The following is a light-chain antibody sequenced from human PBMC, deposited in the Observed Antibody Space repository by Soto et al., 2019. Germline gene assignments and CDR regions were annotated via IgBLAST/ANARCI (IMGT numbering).Light chain of an antibody. CDR3: QQYATTPWT. V-gene: IGKV3-20*01. J-gene: IGKJ1*01. CDR1: QSVTNSY. Sequence: ETVLTQSPGTLSLSPGERATLSCRASQSVTNSYLAWFQQKPGQAPRLLIFGALSRATGIPDRFSGSGSGPDFTLTISILEPEDFAVYYCQQYATTPWTFGQGTKVEVK. CDR2: GAL.